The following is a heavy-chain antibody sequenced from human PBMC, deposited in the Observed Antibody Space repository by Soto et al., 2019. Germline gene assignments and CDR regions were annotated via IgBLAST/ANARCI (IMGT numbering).Heavy chain of an antibody. D-gene: IGHD6-6*01. J-gene: IGHJ5*02. CDR3: ARGGYSSSSYWFDP. CDR2: ISAYNGNT. CDR1: GYTFTSYG. V-gene: IGHV1-18*01. Sequence: ASVKVSCKASGYTFTSYGISWVRQAPGQGLEWMGWISAYNGNTNYAQKLQGRVTISVDTSKNQFSLKLSSVTATDTAVYYCARGGYSSSSYWFDPWGQGTLVTVSS.